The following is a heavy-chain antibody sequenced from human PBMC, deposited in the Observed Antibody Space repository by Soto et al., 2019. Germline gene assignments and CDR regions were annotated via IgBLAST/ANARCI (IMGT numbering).Heavy chain of an antibody. CDR1: GFTFSNFS. D-gene: IGHD6-6*01. CDR2: ISGSGDDT. Sequence: GGSLSLSCVASGFTFSNFSMAWVRQAPGEGLEWVSAISGSGDDTFYADSMKGRFTISRDNSKNTLSLQMISLRAEDTAAYYCARLRYSSSAYYMDVWGKGTTVTVSS. V-gene: IGHV3-23*01. CDR3: ARLRYSSSAYYMDV. J-gene: IGHJ6*03.